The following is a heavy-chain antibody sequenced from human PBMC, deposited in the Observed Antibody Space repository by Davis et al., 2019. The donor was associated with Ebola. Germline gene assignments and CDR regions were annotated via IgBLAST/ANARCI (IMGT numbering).Heavy chain of an antibody. CDR3: ARVASLVSSTRGFDS. CDR2: IYPRDSDT. V-gene: IGHV5-51*01. J-gene: IGHJ4*02. D-gene: IGHD2-2*01. Sequence: GESLKISCKDFGFTFTNYWIAWVRQMPGKGLECMGVIYPRDSDTRYSPSFQGQVTISADKSINTAYLQWSSRKASDTAMYYCARVASLVSSTRGFDSWGQGTLVTVSS. CDR1: GFTFTNYW.